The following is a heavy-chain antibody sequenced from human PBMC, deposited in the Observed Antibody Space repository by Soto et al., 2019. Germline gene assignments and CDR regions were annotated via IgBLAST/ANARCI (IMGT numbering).Heavy chain of an antibody. CDR3: ARGANGRGSASSFDI. CDR2: IIPILDVT. CDR1: GDTFRTYP. J-gene: IGHJ3*02. D-gene: IGHD2-8*01. Sequence: QVQLVQSGAEVKEPGSSVKVSCKLSGDTFRTYPITWVRQAPGQGLEWMGRIIPILDVTDYAQRFQGRLTLTADKSTATAYMEMSSLRSDDTAMFCCARGANGRGSASSFDIWGRWTMVTVSS. V-gene: IGHV1-69*02.